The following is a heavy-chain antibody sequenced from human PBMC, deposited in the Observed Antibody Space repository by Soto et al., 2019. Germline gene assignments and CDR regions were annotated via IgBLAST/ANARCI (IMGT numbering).Heavy chain of an antibody. CDR3: ARDHSYFDY. V-gene: IGHV3-53*01. Sequence: PGXSRRLSCAASGFTVRSNYMSWVRQAPGKGMEWXSVISXGGTPSHADSXXGRFTTSXXNSTHTVYIQMNSMRADDTAVYYCARDHSYFDYWGQGTLVTVSS. CDR1: GFTVRSNY. CDR2: ISXGGTP. J-gene: IGHJ4*02.